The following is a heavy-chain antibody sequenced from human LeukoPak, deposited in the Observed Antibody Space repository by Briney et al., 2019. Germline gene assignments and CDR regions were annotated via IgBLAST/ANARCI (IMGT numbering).Heavy chain of an antibody. J-gene: IGHJ3*02. CDR1: GYTFTGYY. V-gene: IGHV1-2*04. CDR3: ARAGIVGAKTLGLRSDFDI. D-gene: IGHD1-26*01. Sequence: ASVKVSCKASGYTFTGYYMHWLRQAPGQGLEWMGWINPNSGGTNYAHKFQGWVTMTRDTSITTAYMELSRLRSHDTAVYYCARAGIVGAKTLGLRSDFDIWGQGTMVTVSS. CDR2: INPNSGGT.